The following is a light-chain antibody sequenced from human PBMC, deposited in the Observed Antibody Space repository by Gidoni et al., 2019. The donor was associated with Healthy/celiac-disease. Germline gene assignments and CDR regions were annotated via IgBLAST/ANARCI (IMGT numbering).Light chain of an antibody. CDR3: QQYDNLLIT. J-gene: IGKJ5*01. V-gene: IGKV1-33*01. Sequence: DIQITQSPSSLSASVGDRVTITFQASQDISNYLNWYQQKPGKAPKLLIYEASNLETGVPSRFSGSGSGTDFTFTISRLQPEDIATYYCQQYDNLLITFXXXTRLEIK. CDR2: EAS. CDR1: QDISNY.